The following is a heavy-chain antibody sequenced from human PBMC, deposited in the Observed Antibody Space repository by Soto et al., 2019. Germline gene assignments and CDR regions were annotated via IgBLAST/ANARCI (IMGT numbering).Heavy chain of an antibody. Sequence: EVQLVESGGGLVKPGGSLRLSCAASGFTFSSYSMNWVRQAPGKGLEWVSSISRSSSYIYYADSVKGRFTISRDNAKNSLYLQMNSLRAEDTAVYYCARDLAYGDDGDYWGQGTLVTVSS. V-gene: IGHV3-21*01. D-gene: IGHD4-17*01. CDR1: GFTFSSYS. J-gene: IGHJ4*02. CDR3: ARDLAYGDDGDY. CDR2: ISRSSSYI.